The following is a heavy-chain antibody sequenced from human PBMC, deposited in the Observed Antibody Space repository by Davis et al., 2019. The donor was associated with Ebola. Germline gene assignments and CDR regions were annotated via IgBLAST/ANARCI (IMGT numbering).Heavy chain of an antibody. J-gene: IGHJ3*02. V-gene: IGHV4-59*01. CDR2: IYYSGST. Sequence: MPSETLSLTCSVSGGSISTYYWSWIRQPPGKRLEWIGYIYYSGSTHYNPFLKSRVTISVDTSKNQFSLKLSSVTAADTAVYYCARAEFGVLYDAFDIWGQGTMVTVSS. CDR3: ARAEFGVLYDAFDI. D-gene: IGHD3-3*01. CDR1: GGSISTYY.